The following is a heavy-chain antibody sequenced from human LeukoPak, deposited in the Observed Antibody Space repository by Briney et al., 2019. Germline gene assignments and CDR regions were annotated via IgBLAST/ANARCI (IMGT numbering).Heavy chain of an antibody. J-gene: IGHJ4*02. D-gene: IGHD4-23*01. CDR1: GFTFSSYS. V-gene: IGHV3-48*04. CDR2: ISSSSTI. Sequence: GGSLRLSCAASGFTFSSYSMNWVRQAPGKGLEWVSYISSSSTIYYADSVKGRFTISRDNAKNSLYLQMNSLRAEDTAVYYCARGNYYGGTIDYWGQGTLVTVSS. CDR3: ARGNYYGGTIDY.